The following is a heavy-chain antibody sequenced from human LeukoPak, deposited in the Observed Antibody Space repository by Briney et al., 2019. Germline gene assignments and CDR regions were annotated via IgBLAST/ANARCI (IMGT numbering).Heavy chain of an antibody. CDR3: AKDRLYRGYGKFDY. V-gene: IGHV3-23*01. CDR1: GFSFSSYA. Sequence: LPGGSLRLSCAASGFSFSSYAMSWVRQAPGKGLEWVSTISGSGGSTYYADSVKGRFTISRDNSKNTLYLQMNSLRAEDTALYYCAKDRLYRGYGKFDYWGQGTLVTVSS. CDR2: ISGSGGST. J-gene: IGHJ4*02. D-gene: IGHD5-12*01.